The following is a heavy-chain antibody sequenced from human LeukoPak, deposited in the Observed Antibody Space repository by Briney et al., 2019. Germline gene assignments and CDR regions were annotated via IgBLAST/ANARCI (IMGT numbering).Heavy chain of an antibody. V-gene: IGHV5-10-1*01. Sequence: GESLRISCEGSGYSFTSYWISWLRQMPGKGLEWMGRIDPSDSYTNYSPSFQGHVTISADKSISTAYLQWSGLKASDTAMYYCARHNAGILYGMDVWGQGTTVTVSS. CDR1: GYSFTSYW. D-gene: IGHD3-3*01. CDR2: IDPSDSYT. J-gene: IGHJ6*02. CDR3: ARHNAGILYGMDV.